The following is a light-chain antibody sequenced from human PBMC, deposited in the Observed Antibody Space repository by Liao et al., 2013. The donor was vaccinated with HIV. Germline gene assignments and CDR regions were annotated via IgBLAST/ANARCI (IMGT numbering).Light chain of an antibody. CDR2: QDS. CDR3: QAWDSSTAV. J-gene: IGLJ1*01. Sequence: SYEMIQPPSVSVSPGETASISCSGEKLGDKFVCWYQHKPGQSPVLVIYQDSKRPSGIPERFSGSNSGNTATLTISGTQAMDEADYYCQAWDSSTAVFGTGTKVTVL. V-gene: IGLV3-1*01. CDR1: KLGDKF.